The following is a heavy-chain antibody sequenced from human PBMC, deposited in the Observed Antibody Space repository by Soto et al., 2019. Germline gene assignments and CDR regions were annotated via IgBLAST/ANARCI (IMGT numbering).Heavy chain of an antibody. CDR1: GFTVSSNY. J-gene: IGHJ4*02. D-gene: IGHD1-20*01. CDR2: IYSGGST. CDR3: AKAKNDYNWDNRPPFDY. Sequence: LRLSCAASGFTVSSNYMSWVRQAPGKGLEWVSVIYSGGSTYYADSVKGRFTISRDNSKNTLYLQMNSLRAEDTAVYYCAKAKNDYNWDNRPPFDYWGQGTLVTVSS. V-gene: IGHV3-53*01.